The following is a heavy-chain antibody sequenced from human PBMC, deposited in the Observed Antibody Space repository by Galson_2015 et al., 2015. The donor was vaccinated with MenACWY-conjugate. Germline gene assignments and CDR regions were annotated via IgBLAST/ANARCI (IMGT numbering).Heavy chain of an antibody. Sequence: SLRLSCAASGFTFSSYSMNWVRQAPGKGLEWLSYISGASDTIYYADSVKGRFTISRDNAKNSLYLQTNSPRAEDTAVYYCARRVAGHGLDVWGQGTMVTVSS. CDR3: ARRVAGHGLDV. CDR2: ISGASDTI. D-gene: IGHD2-15*01. CDR1: GFTFSSYS. J-gene: IGHJ6*02. V-gene: IGHV3-48*04.